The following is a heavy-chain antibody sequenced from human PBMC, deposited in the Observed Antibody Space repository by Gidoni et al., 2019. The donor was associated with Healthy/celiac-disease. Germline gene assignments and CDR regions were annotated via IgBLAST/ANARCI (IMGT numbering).Heavy chain of an antibody. CDR2: IYYSGST. V-gene: IGHV4-39*01. CDR1: GGSISSSSYY. D-gene: IGHD3-10*01. CDR3: ARQWFGELGPTNDY. Sequence: QLQLQESGPGLGKPSETLSLTCTVSGGSISSSSYYWGWIRQPPGKGLEWIGSIYYSGSTYYNPSLKSRVTISVDTSKNQFSLKLSSVTAADTAVYYCARQWFGELGPTNDYWGQGTLVTVSS. J-gene: IGHJ4*02.